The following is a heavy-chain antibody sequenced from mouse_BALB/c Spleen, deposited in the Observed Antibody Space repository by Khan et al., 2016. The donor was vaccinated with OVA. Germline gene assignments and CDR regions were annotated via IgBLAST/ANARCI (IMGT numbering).Heavy chain of an antibody. V-gene: IGHV1S135*01. CDR2: IDPFSGGT. CDR3: TRHGYVAWFTY. D-gene: IGHD2-2*01. J-gene: IGHJ3*01. CDR1: GYSFTSYY. Sequence: EVELVESGPELMKPGASVKISCKASGYSFTSYYIHWVMQSHGTSLEWIGYIDPFSGGTTYNQKFKGKATLTVDKSSSPAYIHLSNLTSEDSAVYYCTRHGYVAWFTYWGQGTLVTVSA.